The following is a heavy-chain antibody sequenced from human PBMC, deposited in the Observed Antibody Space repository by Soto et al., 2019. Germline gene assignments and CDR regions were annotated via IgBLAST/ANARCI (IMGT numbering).Heavy chain of an antibody. CDR1: GFTFSIYT. J-gene: IGHJ6*02. V-gene: IGHV3-21*01. CDR3: AGGHIVVLPAASRAYCYGLDV. CDR2: ISPSSDYI. D-gene: IGHD2-2*01. Sequence: EVQLVESGGGLVKPGGSLRLSCAASGFTFSIYTMNWVRQAPGKGLEWVSSISPSSDYIYYADSLKGRFTISRDNTKNSLYLQMNSLGVEATAVYYCAGGHIVVLPAASRAYCYGLDVWGQGTTVTVSS.